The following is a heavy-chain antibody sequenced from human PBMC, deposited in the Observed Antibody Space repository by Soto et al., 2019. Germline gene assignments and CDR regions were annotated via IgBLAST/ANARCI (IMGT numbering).Heavy chain of an antibody. CDR2: IYATGTT. J-gene: IGHJ5*02. CDR1: CVSISGSA. Sequence: PXETLSLTSAVSCVSISGSAWDWIRKSAGKGLEWIGLIYATGTTGYNPSLKSRVMMSVDTSKKQFFLKLRSVTAADTAVYYCVRDGTKTLREWFDAWGQGISVTVSS. V-gene: IGHV4-4*07. CDR3: VRDGTKTLREWFDA. D-gene: IGHD1-1*01.